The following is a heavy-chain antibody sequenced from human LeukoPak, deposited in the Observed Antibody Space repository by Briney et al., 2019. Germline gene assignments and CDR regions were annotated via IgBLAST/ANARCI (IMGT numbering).Heavy chain of an antibody. J-gene: IGHJ5*02. CDR3: ARGFDAYYDFWSGYYFNWFDP. CDR1: GFTFSSYS. CDR2: ISSSSSYI. Sequence: PGGSLRLSCAASGFTFSSYSMNWVRQAPGKGLEWVSSISSSSSYIYYADSVKGRFTISRDNAKSSLYLQMNSLRAEDTAVYYCARGFDAYYDFWSGYYFNWFDPWGQGTLVTVSS. D-gene: IGHD3-3*01. V-gene: IGHV3-21*01.